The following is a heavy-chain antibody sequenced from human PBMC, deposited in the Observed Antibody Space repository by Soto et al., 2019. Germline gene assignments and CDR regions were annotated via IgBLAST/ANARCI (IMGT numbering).Heavy chain of an antibody. CDR3: AKGPRGHCTGATCYPFDS. CDR2: ISGSGGST. Sequence: GGSLRLSCAASGFTFSSYAMSWVRQAPGKGLEWVSAISGSGGSTYYADSVKGRFTISRDNSKNTLYLQMNSLRAEDTAMYYCAKGPRGHCTGATCYPFDSWGQGTLVTVSS. D-gene: IGHD2-15*01. J-gene: IGHJ4*02. V-gene: IGHV3-23*01. CDR1: GFTFSSYA.